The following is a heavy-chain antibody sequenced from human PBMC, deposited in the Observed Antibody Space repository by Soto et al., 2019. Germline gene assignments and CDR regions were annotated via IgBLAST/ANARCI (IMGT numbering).Heavy chain of an antibody. D-gene: IGHD2-21*02. CDR1: GFTFSVYA. V-gene: IGHV3-23*01. J-gene: IGHJ6*02. CDR2: VTANGGST. CDR3: ARLVVGDWANYYYYYGMDV. Sequence: EVQLLESGGGFVQPGGSLRLSCAATGFTFSVYAMTWVRQAPGKGLEGVSAVTANGGSTYSADSVKGRFTISRDNSKNTMLLQMNSLRSENTDVYYCARLVVGDWANYYYYYGMDVCGQWTTVTVS.